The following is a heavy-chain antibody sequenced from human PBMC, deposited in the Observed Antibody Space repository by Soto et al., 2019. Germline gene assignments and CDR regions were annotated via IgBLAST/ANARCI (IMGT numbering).Heavy chain of an antibody. D-gene: IGHD1-26*01. CDR3: ARDHRPTGTYYHFDY. Sequence: ASVKVSCKASGYTFTSYGISWVRQAPGQGLEWMGWSSAYNGNTYYTQKFQGRLTMTTDTSTSTAYMELPSLRSDDTAVYYCARDHRPTGTYYHFDYWGQGTLVTVSS. V-gene: IGHV1-18*04. J-gene: IGHJ4*02. CDR1: GYTFTSYG. CDR2: SSAYNGNT.